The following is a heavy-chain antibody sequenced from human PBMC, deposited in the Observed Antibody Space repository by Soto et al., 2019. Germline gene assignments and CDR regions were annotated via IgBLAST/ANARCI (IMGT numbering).Heavy chain of an antibody. V-gene: IGHV5-51*01. J-gene: IGHJ4*02. CDR1: GYSFTSHW. Sequence: GESLKISFKGSGYSFTSHWIGWVRRMPGKGLEWMGIIFPRDSNTRNSPSFYGQVTISADKSNNTAYLQWNSLKASDTATYYCARHSRYASGWIPDYWGPGTQVTVSS. CDR2: IFPRDSNT. CDR3: ARHSRYASGWIPDY. D-gene: IGHD6-19*01.